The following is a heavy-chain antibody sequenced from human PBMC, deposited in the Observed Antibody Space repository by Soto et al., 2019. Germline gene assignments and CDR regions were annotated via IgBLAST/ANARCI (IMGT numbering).Heavy chain of an antibody. CDR3: ARVKEERITMVRGAPYYYYGMDV. CDR1: GGSFSGYY. D-gene: IGHD3-10*01. J-gene: IGHJ6*02. Sequence: PSETLSLTCAVYGGSFSGYYWSWIRQPPGKGLEWIGEINHSGSTNYNPSLKSRVTISVDTSKNQFSLKLSSVTAADTAVYYCARVKEERITMVRGAPYYYYGMDVWGQGTTVTVSS. CDR2: INHSGST. V-gene: IGHV4-34*01.